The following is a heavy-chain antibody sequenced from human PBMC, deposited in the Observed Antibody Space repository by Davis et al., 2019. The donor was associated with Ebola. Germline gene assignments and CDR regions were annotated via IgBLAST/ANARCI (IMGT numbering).Heavy chain of an antibody. D-gene: IGHD3-9*01. CDR1: GFTFSSYA. CDR3: ARTSRYFDWLLMGY. J-gene: IGHJ4*02. V-gene: IGHV3-30-3*01. Sequence: GESLKISCAASGFTFSSYAMHWVRQAPGKGLEWVAVISYDGSNKYYADSVKGRFTISRDNSKNTLYLQMNSLRAEDTAVYYCARTSRYFDWLLMGYWGQGTLVTVSS. CDR2: ISYDGSNK.